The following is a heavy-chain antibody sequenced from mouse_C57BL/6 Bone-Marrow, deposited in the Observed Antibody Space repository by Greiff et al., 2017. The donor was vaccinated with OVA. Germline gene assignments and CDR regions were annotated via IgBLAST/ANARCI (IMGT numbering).Heavy chain of an antibody. Sequence: VQLQQPGAELVKPGASVKLSCKASGYTFTSYWMHWVKQRPGQGLEWIGMIHPNSGSTNYNEKFKSKATLTVDKSSSTAYMQLSSLTSEDSAVYFCAREPITTVVAPYFDYWGQGTTLTVSS. J-gene: IGHJ2*01. CDR3: AREPITTVVAPYFDY. CDR1: GYTFTSYW. V-gene: IGHV1-64*01. CDR2: IHPNSGST. D-gene: IGHD1-1*01.